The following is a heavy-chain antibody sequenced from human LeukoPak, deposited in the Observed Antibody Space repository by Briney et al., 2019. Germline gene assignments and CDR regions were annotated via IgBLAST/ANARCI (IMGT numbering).Heavy chain of an antibody. J-gene: IGHJ3*02. D-gene: IGHD6-6*01. V-gene: IGHV3-21*01. Sequence: GGSLRLSCAASGFTFSIYSMHCVRQAPGKGLEWFSSISGSSYSIYYADSVKRRFTLSRENAKNSLYLKMNSLTAEDTAVYYCARSEGRPFDIWGQGTMVTVSS. CDR2: ISGSSYSI. CDR3: ARSEGRPFDI. CDR1: GFTFSIYS.